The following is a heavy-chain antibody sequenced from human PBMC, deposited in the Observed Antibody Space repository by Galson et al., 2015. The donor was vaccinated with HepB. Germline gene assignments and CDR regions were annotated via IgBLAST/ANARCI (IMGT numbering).Heavy chain of an antibody. CDR2: FFPGDSDA. CDR3: ARHPKVALGASWFDP. Sequence: QSGAEVKEPGESLKISCKASGYSFTDYWIAWVRHVPETGLEWMGAFFPGDSDARYSPSFQGQVTISGDRSISTAYLQWTSLKASDSALYYCARHPKVALGASWFDPWGQGTQVTVSS. J-gene: IGHJ5*02. V-gene: IGHV5-51*01. CDR1: GYSFTDYW.